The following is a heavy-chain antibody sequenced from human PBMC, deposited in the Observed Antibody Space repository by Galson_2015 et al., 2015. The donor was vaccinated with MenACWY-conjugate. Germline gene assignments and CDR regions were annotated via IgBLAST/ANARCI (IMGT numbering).Heavy chain of an antibody. D-gene: IGHD7-27*01. V-gene: IGHV3-53*01. J-gene: IGHJ6*02. CDR1: GFTVSSNS. Sequence: SLRLSCAASGFTVSSNSMSWVRQAPGKGLEWVSVIYFGGTISYADSVKGRFTISRHNSQNTLYLQMNNLRTDDTAAYYCARDLGYSYHYGMDVWGQATTVTVSS. CDR2: IYFGGTI. CDR3: ARDLGYSYHYGMDV.